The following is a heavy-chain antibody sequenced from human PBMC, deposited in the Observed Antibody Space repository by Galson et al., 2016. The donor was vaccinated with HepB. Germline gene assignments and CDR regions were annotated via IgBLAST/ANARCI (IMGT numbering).Heavy chain of an antibody. J-gene: IGHJ4*02. V-gene: IGHV4-4*02. CDR3: ARTGPRRDGVVVMRYFDY. CDR2: IYHSGST. CDR1: GDSINRSNW. Sequence: SETLSLTCAVSGDSINRSNWWNWVRQPPGKGLEWIGEIYHSGSTNYKPSLKSRVSISVDKSKNPFSLKLTSVTAADTAVYYCARTGPRRDGVVVMRYFDYWGQGTLVTVSS. D-gene: IGHD3-22*01.